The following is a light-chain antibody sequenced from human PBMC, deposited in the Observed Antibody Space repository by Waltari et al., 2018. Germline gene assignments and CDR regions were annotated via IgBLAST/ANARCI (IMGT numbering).Light chain of an antibody. CDR1: QSLLHSNGYNY. Sequence: DIVMTQSPLSLPVTPGEPASISCSSSQSLLHSNGYNYLGWYLQKPGQSPQLLIYLGSNRASGVPDRFSGSGSGTDFTLKISRVEAEDVGVYYCMQALQTPRTFGGGTKVEIK. CDR3: MQALQTPRT. CDR2: LGS. V-gene: IGKV2-28*01. J-gene: IGKJ4*01.